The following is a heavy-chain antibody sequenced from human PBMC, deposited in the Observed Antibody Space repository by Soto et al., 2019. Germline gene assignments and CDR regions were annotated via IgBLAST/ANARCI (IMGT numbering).Heavy chain of an antibody. D-gene: IGHD3-10*01. CDR1: GHLFNNHW. CDR3: ARGYFDSGHGYDL. CDR2: IFTRDSET. V-gene: IGHV5-51*01. Sequence: LKISCKGPGHLFNNHWIGWVRQTPGKGLEWMGLIFTRDSETKTSPSFQGHVSFSVDNSINTVYLQWTSLKTTDTGIYFCARGYFDSGHGYDLWGQGTLVTVSS. J-gene: IGHJ5*02.